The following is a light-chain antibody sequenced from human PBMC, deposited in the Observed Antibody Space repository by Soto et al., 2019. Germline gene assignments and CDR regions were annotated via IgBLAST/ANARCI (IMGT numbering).Light chain of an antibody. CDR1: QSVSSSN. CDR2: GAS. V-gene: IGKV3-20*01. CDR3: QQYGSSPQT. J-gene: IGKJ1*01. Sequence: EIVLTQSPGTLSLSPGERATLSCRASQSVSSSNLAWYQQKPGQAPRLLIYGASSRATGIPDRFSGSGSVTDFTLTISRLEPEDFAVYYCQQYGSSPQTFGQGTKVDIK.